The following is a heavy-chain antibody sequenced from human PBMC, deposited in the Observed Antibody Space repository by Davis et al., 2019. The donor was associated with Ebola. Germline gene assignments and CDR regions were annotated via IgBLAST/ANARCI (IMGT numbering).Heavy chain of an antibody. CDR2: IYYSGST. J-gene: IGHJ4*02. CDR3: ARLMATIGNY. Sequence: SETLSLTCTVSGGSIGSYYWSWIRQPPGKGLEWIGYIYYSGSTNYNPSLKSRVTISVDTSKNQFSLKLSSVTAADTAVYYCARLMATIGNYWGQGTLVTVSS. V-gene: IGHV4-59*12. D-gene: IGHD5-24*01. CDR1: GGSIGSYY.